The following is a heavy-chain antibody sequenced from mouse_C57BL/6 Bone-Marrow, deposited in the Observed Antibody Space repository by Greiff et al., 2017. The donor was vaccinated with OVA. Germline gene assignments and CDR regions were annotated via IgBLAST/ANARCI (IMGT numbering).Heavy chain of an antibody. CDR1: GYTFTSYW. CDR3: AIYTYYYGSLY. CDR2: IHPSDSDT. Sequence: VQLQQPGAELVKPGASVKVSCKASGYTFTSYWMHWVKQRPGQGLEWIGMIHPSDSDTNYNQKFKGKATLTVYKSSSTAYMQLSSLTSEDSAVYYCAIYTYYYGSLYWGQGTTLTVSS. D-gene: IGHD1-1*01. V-gene: IGHV1-74*01. J-gene: IGHJ2*01.